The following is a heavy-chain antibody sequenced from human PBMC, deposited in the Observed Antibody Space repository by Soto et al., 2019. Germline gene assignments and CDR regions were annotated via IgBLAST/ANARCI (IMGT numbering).Heavy chain of an antibody. CDR3: AKDRGRGSPVSGGMDV. CDR2: ISSASNHI. Sequence: PGGSLRLSCAASGFNFSSYNINWVRQAPGKGLEWVSSISSASNHIFYADSVKGRFTISRDNAKSSLNLQMNSLRAEDTAVYYCAKDRGRGSPVSGGMDVWGQGPTVTAPS. D-gene: IGHD3-3*01. J-gene: IGHJ6*02. V-gene: IGHV3-21*01. CDR1: GFNFSSYN.